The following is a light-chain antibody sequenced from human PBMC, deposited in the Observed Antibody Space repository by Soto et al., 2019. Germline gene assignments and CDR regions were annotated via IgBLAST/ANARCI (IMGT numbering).Light chain of an antibody. Sequence: QSALTQPASVSGSPGQSITISCTGTSSDVGGYNYVSWYQQHPGKAPKLMIYDVSNRPSRVSNRFSGSKSGNTASLTISGLQAEDEADYYCSSYTSSSTLFGGGTKLTVL. CDR3: SSYTSSSTL. CDR2: DVS. CDR1: SSDVGGYNY. J-gene: IGLJ2*01. V-gene: IGLV2-14*01.